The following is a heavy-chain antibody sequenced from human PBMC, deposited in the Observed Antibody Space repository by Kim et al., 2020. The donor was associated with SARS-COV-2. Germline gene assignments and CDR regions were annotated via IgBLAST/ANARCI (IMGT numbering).Heavy chain of an antibody. V-gene: IGHV4-39*01. CDR3: ARQYCSGASCFRVLDV. Sequence: PSLKLRVTISVDTSKNQFSLKLSSVTAAATGVYYCARQYCSGASCFRVLDVWGQGSTVTVSS. D-gene: IGHD2-15*01. J-gene: IGHJ6*02.